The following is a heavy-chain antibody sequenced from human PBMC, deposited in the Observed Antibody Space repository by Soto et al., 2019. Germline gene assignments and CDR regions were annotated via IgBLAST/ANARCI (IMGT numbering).Heavy chain of an antibody. D-gene: IGHD2-8*02. CDR3: ARDKITGLFGY. V-gene: IGHV4-30-2*01. Sequence: SETLSLTCAVSGGSISSGGYSWSWIRQPPGKGLEWIGYVYHSGSTYYNPSLKSRVTMSVDTSKNQFSLKLTSVTAADTAVYYCARDKITGLFGYWGQGTLVTVSS. CDR1: GGSISSGGYS. CDR2: VYHSGST. J-gene: IGHJ4*02.